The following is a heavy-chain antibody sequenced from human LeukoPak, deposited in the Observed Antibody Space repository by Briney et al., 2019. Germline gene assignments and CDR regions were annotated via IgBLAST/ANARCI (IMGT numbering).Heavy chain of an antibody. CDR3: ARRITMVRGVIPTDY. D-gene: IGHD3-10*01. CDR1: GGSFSGYY. CDR2: INHSGST. V-gene: IGHV4-34*01. Sequence: PSETLSLTCAVYGGSFSGYYWSWIRQPPGKGLEWIGEINHSGSTNYNPSLKSRVTISVDTSKNQFSLKLSSVTAADTAVYYCARRITMVRGVIPTDYWGQGTLVTVSS. J-gene: IGHJ4*02.